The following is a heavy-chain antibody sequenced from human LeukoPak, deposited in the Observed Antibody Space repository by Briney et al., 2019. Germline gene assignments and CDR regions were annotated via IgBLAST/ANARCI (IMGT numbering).Heavy chain of an antibody. D-gene: IGHD6-13*01. CDR1: GFTFSSYA. V-gene: IGHV3-23*01. CDR2: MSGDATST. Sequence: GGSLRLSCAASGFTFSSYAMNWVRQAPGKGLEWVSTMSGDATSTYYADSVKGRFTISRDNSKNTLYLQMNSLRAEDTAVYYCAKRTSGSSWYSSDYWGQGTLVTVSS. J-gene: IGHJ4*02. CDR3: AKRTSGSSWYSSDY.